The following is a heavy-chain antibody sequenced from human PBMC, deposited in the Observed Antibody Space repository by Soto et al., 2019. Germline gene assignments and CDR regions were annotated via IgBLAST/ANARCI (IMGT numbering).Heavy chain of an antibody. CDR3: AREYYYGSGSYYTHYYYYYYMDV. D-gene: IGHD3-10*01. Sequence: QVQLVQSGAEVKKPGASVKVSCKASGYTFTSYDINWVRQATGQGLEWMGWMNPNSGNTGYAQKFQGRVTMTRNISISTAYMELSSLRSEDTAVYYCAREYYYGSGSYYTHYYYYYYMDVWGKGTTVTVSS. V-gene: IGHV1-8*01. CDR1: GYTFTSYD. CDR2: MNPNSGNT. J-gene: IGHJ6*03.